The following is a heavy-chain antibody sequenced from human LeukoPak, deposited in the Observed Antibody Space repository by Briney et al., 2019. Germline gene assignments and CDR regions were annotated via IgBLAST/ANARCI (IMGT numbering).Heavy chain of an antibody. CDR2: ISGSGGST. D-gene: IGHD3-22*01. CDR1: GFTFSSYG. V-gene: IGHV3-23*01. Sequence: PGGSLRLSCAASGFTFSSYGMSWVRQAPGKGLEWVSAISGSGGSTYYADSVKGRFTISRDNSKNTLYLQMNSLRVEDTAVYYCARREVNYYDSSGKLDYWGQGTLVTVSS. J-gene: IGHJ4*02. CDR3: ARREVNYYDSSGKLDY.